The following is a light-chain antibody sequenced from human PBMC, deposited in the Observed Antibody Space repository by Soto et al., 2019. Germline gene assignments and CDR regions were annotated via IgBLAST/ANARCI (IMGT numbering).Light chain of an antibody. CDR2: EVS. J-gene: IGLJ1*01. Sequence: QSVLTRPASVSGSPGHSITISCTGTSSDVGGYDYVSWYQQHPGKAPKLMIYEVSNRPSGVSNRFSGSKSGNTASLTISGLQAEDEADYYCSSYTSSITRVFGTGTKLTVL. V-gene: IGLV2-14*01. CDR3: SSYTSSITRV. CDR1: SSDVGGYDY.